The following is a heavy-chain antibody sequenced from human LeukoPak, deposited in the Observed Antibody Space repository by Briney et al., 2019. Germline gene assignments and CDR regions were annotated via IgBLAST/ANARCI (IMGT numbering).Heavy chain of an antibody. CDR2: IKQDGSEK. Sequence: GGSLRLSCAAPGFTFSNYWMSWVRQAPGKGLEWVANIKQDGSEKYYIDSVKGRFTISRDNAKNSLYLQMNSLRAEDTAVYYCARDKVVGATYFDYWGQGTLVTVSS. CDR3: ARDKVVGATYFDY. V-gene: IGHV3-7*01. CDR1: GFTFSNYW. J-gene: IGHJ4*02. D-gene: IGHD1-26*01.